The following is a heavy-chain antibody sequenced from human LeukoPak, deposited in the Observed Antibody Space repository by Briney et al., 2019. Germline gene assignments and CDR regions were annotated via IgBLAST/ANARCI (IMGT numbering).Heavy chain of an antibody. J-gene: IGHJ6*03. Sequence: SETLSLTCAVYGWSFSCYYWSWIRQPPGKGLEWIGEINHSGSTNYNPSLKSRVTISVDTSKNQFSLKLSSVTAADTAVYYCARGSTFTIFGVYYYYYYMDVWGKGTTVTVSS. V-gene: IGHV4-34*01. D-gene: IGHD3-3*01. CDR1: GWSFSCYY. CDR3: ARGSTFTIFGVYYYYYYMDV. CDR2: INHSGST.